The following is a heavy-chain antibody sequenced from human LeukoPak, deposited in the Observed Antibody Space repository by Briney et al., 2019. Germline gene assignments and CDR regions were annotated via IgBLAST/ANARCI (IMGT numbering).Heavy chain of an antibody. CDR2: INPNGGGT. J-gene: IGHJ4*02. V-gene: IGHV1-2*02. Sequence: GASVKVSCKASGYTFTGYYMHWVRQAPGQGLEWVAWINPNGGGTNYAPQFQGRVTTSSDTSISTAYMELSSLRSDDTAVYYCARDSYSGSYYYWGQGTLVTVSS. CDR1: GYTFTGYY. D-gene: IGHD1-26*01. CDR3: ARDSYSGSYYY.